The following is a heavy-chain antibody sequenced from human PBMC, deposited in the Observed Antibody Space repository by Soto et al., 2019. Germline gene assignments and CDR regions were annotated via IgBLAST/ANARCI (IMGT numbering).Heavy chain of an antibody. CDR1: GYTFTSYG. CDR3: ARGRYGDY. Sequence: QVHLVQSGAEVKKPGASVKVSCKGSGYTFTSYGITWVRQAPGQGLEWMGWISAHNGNTNYAQKLQGRVTVTRAPSTSTAYMELRSLRSDDTAVYYCARGRYGDYWGQGALVTVSS. V-gene: IGHV1-18*01. D-gene: IGHD1-1*01. J-gene: IGHJ4*02. CDR2: ISAHNGNT.